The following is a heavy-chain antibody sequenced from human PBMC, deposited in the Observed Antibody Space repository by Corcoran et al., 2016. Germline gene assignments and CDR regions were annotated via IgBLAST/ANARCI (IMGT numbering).Heavy chain of an antibody. CDR2: TYYRSKWYN. D-gene: IGHD2-2*01. J-gene: IGHJ6*02. V-gene: IGHV6-1*01. CDR1: GDSVSSNSAA. Sequence: QVQLQQSGPGLVKPSQTLSLTCAISGDSVSSNSAAWNWIRQSPSRGLEWLGRTYYRSKWYNDYAVSVKSRITINPDTSKNQFSLQLNSVTPEDTAVYYCGREVREGGYCSSTSCFPWENAYYYYGMDVWGQGTTVTVSS. CDR3: GREVREGGYCSSTSCFPWENAYYYYGMDV.